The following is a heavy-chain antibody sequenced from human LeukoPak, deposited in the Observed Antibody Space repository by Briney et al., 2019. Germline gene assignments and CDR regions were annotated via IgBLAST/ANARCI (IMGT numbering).Heavy chain of an antibody. CDR3: ATTTVTYHDAFDI. Sequence: PSETLSLTCTVSGGSISSGDYYWTWIRQPPGKGLALIGYIYYSGSTSYNPSLKSRVTISVDTSKNQFSLNLSSVTAADTAVYYCATTTVTYHDAFDIWGQGTMLTVSS. CDR2: IYYSGST. J-gene: IGHJ3*02. CDR1: GGSISSGDYY. D-gene: IGHD4-17*01. V-gene: IGHV4-30-4*08.